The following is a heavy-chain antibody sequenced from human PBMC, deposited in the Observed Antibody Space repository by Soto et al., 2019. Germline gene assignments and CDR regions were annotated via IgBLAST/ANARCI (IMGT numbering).Heavy chain of an antibody. CDR3: TRDKSYPTAWWFHP. V-gene: IGHV1-46*01. Sequence: QVQLEQSGTEVKKAGASVKLSCKASGLIFSKYYMHWVRQAPGQGHEWVGIINPSGTRTSCAPKFQGRVTMTRDTSTSTVYMELSSLTSDDTAVYYCTRDKSYPTAWWFHPLGRGTLVTVSS. J-gene: IGHJ5*02. CDR2: INPSGTRT. D-gene: IGHD2-21*02. CDR1: GLIFSKYY.